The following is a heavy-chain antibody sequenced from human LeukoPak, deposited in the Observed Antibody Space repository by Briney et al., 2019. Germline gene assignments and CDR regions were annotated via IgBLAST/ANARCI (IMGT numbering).Heavy chain of an antibody. Sequence: GGSLRLSCAASGFTFSSYWMSWVRQAPGKGLEWVANIKQDGSEKYYVDSVKGRFTISRDNAKNSLYLQMNSLRAEDTAVYYCARDGSYYDSSGYSRDWGQGTLVTVSS. D-gene: IGHD3-22*01. CDR3: ARDGSYYDSSGYSRD. CDR2: IKQDGSEK. CDR1: GFTFSSYW. V-gene: IGHV3-7*01. J-gene: IGHJ4*02.